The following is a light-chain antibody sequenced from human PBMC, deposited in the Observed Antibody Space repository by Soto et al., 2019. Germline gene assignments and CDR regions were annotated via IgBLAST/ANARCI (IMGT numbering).Light chain of an antibody. CDR3: SSYTTSSTWV. CDR1: SSDVGGYNY. Sequence: QSALTQPASASGSPGQSITISCTGTSSDVGGYNYVSWYQQHPGKAPKLIIYEVSNRPSGVSNRFSGSKSGNTASLTISGLQAEDEADYYCSSYTTSSTWVFGGGTKLTVL. CDR2: EVS. V-gene: IGLV2-14*01. J-gene: IGLJ3*02.